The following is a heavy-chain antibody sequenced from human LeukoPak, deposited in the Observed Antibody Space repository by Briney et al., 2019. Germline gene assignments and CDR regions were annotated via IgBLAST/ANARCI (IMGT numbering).Heavy chain of an antibody. D-gene: IGHD3-22*01. J-gene: IGHJ4*02. CDR3: ARVGYYYDSSGRNPFDY. V-gene: IGHV3-23*01. CDR1: GFSFRSYA. Sequence: GGSLRLSCAASGFSFRSYAMTWVHQAPGKGLEWVSEISNVGTINYADSVKGRFTMSRDNSKNTLYLQMNSLRAEDTAVYYCARVGYYYDSSGRNPFDYWGQGTLVTVSS. CDR2: ISNVGTI.